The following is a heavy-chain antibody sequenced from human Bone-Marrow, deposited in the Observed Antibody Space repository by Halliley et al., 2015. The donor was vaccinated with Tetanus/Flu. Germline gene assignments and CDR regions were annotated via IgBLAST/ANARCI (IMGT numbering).Heavy chain of an antibody. D-gene: IGHD6-19*01. V-gene: IGHV3-33*01. J-gene: IGHJ4*02. Sequence: KYYADSVKGRFPISRDNSKSTLYLQTISLRAEDTAVYYCARVRLASASGWIANFDYWGQGTLVTVSS. CDR2: K. CDR3: ARVRLASASGWIANFDY.